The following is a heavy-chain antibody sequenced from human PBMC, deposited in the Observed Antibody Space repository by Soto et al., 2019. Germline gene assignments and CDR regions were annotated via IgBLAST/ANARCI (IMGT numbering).Heavy chain of an antibody. CDR2: LYTEGTT. CDR3: LRPRPSGENYGMDV. V-gene: IGHV3-53*01. Sequence: GGSLRLSCVAALLTVGHNYMAWLRKAPEMGLEWVSILYTEGTTYYADSVKGRFTISRDSSKNTLFLQMDSLRAEDTAVYYCLRPRPSGENYGMDVWGQGTTVTVS. D-gene: IGHD3-16*01. CDR1: LLTVGHNY. J-gene: IGHJ6*02.